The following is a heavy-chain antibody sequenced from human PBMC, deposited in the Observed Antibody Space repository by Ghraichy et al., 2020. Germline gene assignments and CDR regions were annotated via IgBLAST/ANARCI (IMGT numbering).Heavy chain of an antibody. D-gene: IGHD3-9*01. Sequence: SLRLSCAASGFTVSSNYMSWVRQAPGKGLEWVSVIYSGGSTYYADSVKGRFTISRDNSKNTLYLQMNSLRAEDTAVYYCAREFESKGDAVDIWGQGTMVTVSS. J-gene: IGHJ3*02. CDR3: AREFESKGDAVDI. V-gene: IGHV3-53*01. CDR1: GFTVSSNY. CDR2: IYSGGST.